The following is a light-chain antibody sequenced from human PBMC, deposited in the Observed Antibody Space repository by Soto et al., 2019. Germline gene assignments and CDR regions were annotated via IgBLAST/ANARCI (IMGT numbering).Light chain of an antibody. CDR1: QSISSY. J-gene: IGKJ2*02. Sequence: DLQMTQSPSSLSASVGDRVTITCRASQSISSYLNWYQQKPGKAPKLLIYAASSLQSGVPSSFSGSGSGTDFTLTISSLQPEDFATYYCQQSYSTPCTFGQGTKLEIK. CDR2: AAS. CDR3: QQSYSTPCT. V-gene: IGKV1-39*01.